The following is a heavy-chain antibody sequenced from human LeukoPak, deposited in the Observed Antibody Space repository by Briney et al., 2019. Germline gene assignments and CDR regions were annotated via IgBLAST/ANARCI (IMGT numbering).Heavy chain of an antibody. J-gene: IGHJ4*02. Sequence: ASVKVSCKASGYTFTGYYMHWVRQAPGQGLEWMGRINPNSGGTNYAQKFQGRVTMTRDTSISTAYMELSRLRSDDTAVYYCVRVYSSGWYGPSFEYWGQGTLVTVSS. V-gene: IGHV1-2*06. CDR3: VRVYSSGWYGPSFEY. D-gene: IGHD6-19*01. CDR1: GYTFTGYY. CDR2: INPNSGGT.